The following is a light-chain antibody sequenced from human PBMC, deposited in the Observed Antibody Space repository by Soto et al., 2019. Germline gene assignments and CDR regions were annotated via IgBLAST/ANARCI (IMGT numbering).Light chain of an antibody. Sequence: IVMTQSPATLSVSPGERATLSCRASQSVSSNLAWYQQKPGQAPRLLIYGASTRATGIPGRFSGSGSGTEFTLTISSLQSEDFAVYCCQQYNNWPPNTFGQGTKLEIK. CDR3: QQYNNWPPNT. CDR2: GAS. J-gene: IGKJ2*01. CDR1: QSVSSN. V-gene: IGKV3-15*01.